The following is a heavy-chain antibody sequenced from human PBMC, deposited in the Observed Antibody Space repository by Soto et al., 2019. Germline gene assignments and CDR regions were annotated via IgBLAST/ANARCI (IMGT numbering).Heavy chain of an antibody. CDR1: GGSLSSYY. CDR3: FVLLGYSSPW. Sequence: SETLSLTCVVSGGSLSSYYWSWIRQPPGKGLEWIGSIYYNGDSYYNPSLRSRVALSVDTSKNQFSLRLNSVTVADTAVYFCFVLLGYSSPWWGQGTLVTVSS. V-gene: IGHV4-59*04. CDR2: IYYNGDS. J-gene: IGHJ1*01. D-gene: IGHD3-22*01.